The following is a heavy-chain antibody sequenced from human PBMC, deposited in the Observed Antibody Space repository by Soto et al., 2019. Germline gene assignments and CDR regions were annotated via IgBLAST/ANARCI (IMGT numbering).Heavy chain of an antibody. J-gene: IGHJ6*02. V-gene: IGHV1-3*01. CDR2: INAGNGNT. CDR3: ARTVGYYYGMDV. D-gene: IGHD4-17*01. Sequence: QVQLVQSGAEVKKPGASVKVSCKASGYTFTSYAMHWVRQAPGQRLEWMGWINAGNGNTKYSQKFQGRVTITRDTTASTAYMDLSSLRSEDTAVYSCARTVGYYYGMDVWGQGTTVTVSS. CDR1: GYTFTSYA.